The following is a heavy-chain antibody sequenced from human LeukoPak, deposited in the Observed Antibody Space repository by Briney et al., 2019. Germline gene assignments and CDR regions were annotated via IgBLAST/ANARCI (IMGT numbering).Heavy chain of an antibody. CDR1: GESISGFY. D-gene: IGHD3-3*01. CDR3: ARGFWEYNFDY. J-gene: IGHJ4*02. Sequence: SETLSLTCTVSGESISGFYWTWIRQPPGKGLEWIGYIYYSGSTNYNPSLKSRVTISVDTSKNQFSLKLSSVTGADTAVYYCARGFWEYNFDYWGQGTLVTVSS. CDR2: IYYSGST. V-gene: IGHV4-59*01.